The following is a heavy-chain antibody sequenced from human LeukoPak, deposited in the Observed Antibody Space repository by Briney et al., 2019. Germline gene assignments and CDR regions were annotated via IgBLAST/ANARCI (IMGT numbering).Heavy chain of an antibody. D-gene: IGHD3-10*01. CDR2: IYPEDSDT. CDR3: ARETFGGTAFDI. CDR1: GFSFPNYW. Sequence: GESLKISCKGSGFSFPNYWIGWVRQMPGKGLEWMGIIYPEDSDTRYSPSFQGHVTMSADTSIMTAYLHWSSLKASDTAMYYCARETFGGTAFDIWAKGQWSPSLQ. V-gene: IGHV5-51*01. J-gene: IGHJ3*02.